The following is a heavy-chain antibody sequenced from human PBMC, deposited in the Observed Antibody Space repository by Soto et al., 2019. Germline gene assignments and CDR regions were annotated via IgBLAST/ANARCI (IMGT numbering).Heavy chain of an antibody. CDR3: ARDRGPSSGYYPYWFDP. J-gene: IGHJ5*02. D-gene: IGHD3-22*01. CDR1: GGTFSSYA. Sequence: EASVKVSCKASGGTFSSYAIRWVRQAPGQGLEWMGEIIPIFGTANYAQKFQGRVTITADESTSTAYMELSSLRSEDTAVYYCARDRGPSSGYYPYWFDPWGQGTLVTVSS. V-gene: IGHV1-69*13. CDR2: IIPIFGTA.